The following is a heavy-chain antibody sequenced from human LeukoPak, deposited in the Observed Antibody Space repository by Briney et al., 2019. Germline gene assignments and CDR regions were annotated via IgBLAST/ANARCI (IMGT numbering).Heavy chain of an antibody. Sequence: GASVKVSCKASGYTFTGYYMHWVRQAPGQGLEWMGWINPNSGGTNYAQKFQGRVTMTRDTSISTAYMELSRLRSDDTAVYYCARVGSGHWNARGGYYYYMDVWGKGTTVTVS. J-gene: IGHJ6*03. CDR3: ARVGSGHWNARGGYYYYMDV. D-gene: IGHD1-1*01. CDR1: GYTFTGYY. V-gene: IGHV1-2*02. CDR2: INPNSGGT.